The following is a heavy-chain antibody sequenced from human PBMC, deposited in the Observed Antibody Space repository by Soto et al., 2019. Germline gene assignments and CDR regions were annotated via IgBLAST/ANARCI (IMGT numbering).Heavy chain of an antibody. CDR3: AREEYCTNGVCSGFDY. CDR2: IYYSGST. J-gene: IGHJ4*02. V-gene: IGHV4-59*01. D-gene: IGHD2-8*01. CDR1: GGSISSYY. Sequence: SETLSLTCTVSGGSISSYYWSWIRQPPGKGLEWIGYIYYSGSTNYNPSLKSRVTISVDTSKNQFSLKLSSVTAADTAVYYCAREEYCTNGVCSGFDYWGQGTLVTVSS.